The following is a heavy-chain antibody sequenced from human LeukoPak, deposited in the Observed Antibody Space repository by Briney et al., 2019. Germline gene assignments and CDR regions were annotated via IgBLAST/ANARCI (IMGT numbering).Heavy chain of an antibody. D-gene: IGHD6-13*01. Sequence: SETLSLTCAVYGGSFSGYYWSWIRQPPGKGLEWIGEINHSGSTNYNPSLKSRVTISVDTSKNQFSLKLSSVTAADTAVYYCARGPYSSSWYVGWFDPLGQGTLVTVSS. CDR3: ARGPYSSSWYVGWFDP. CDR1: GGSFSGYY. V-gene: IGHV4-34*01. CDR2: INHSGST. J-gene: IGHJ5*02.